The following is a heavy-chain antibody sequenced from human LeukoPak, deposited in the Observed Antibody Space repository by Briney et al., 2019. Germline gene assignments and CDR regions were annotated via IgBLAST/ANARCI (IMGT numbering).Heavy chain of an antibody. J-gene: IGHJ4*02. CDR1: GFTFRDYY. CDR2: ISGVSNFT. V-gene: IGHV3-11*05. Sequence: PGGSLRLSCVASGFTFRDYYMSWIRQAPGKGLEWVSYISGVSNFTNYADSVKGRFTISRDNAKKSLYLQMNSLRAEDTAVYYCARDPDYYGSGPFDYWGQGTLVTVSS. D-gene: IGHD3-10*01. CDR3: ARDPDYYGSGPFDY.